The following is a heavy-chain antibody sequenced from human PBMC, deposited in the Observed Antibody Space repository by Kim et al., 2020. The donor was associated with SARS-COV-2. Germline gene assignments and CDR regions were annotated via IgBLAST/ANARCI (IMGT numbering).Heavy chain of an antibody. J-gene: IGHJ2*01. CDR3: ARHVSSYWYFDL. V-gene: IGHV4-59*08. Sequence: NYHPSLKSRITMSVDTSKNQFSLKLTSVIAADTAVYYCARHVSSYWYFDLWGRGTLVTVSS. D-gene: IGHD2-8*01.